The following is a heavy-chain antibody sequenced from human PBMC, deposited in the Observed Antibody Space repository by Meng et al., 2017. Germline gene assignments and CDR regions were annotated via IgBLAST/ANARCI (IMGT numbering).Heavy chain of an antibody. D-gene: IGHD3-22*01. CDR2: TSAYNGNT. CDR1: GYTFTSYG. V-gene: IGHV1-18*01. J-gene: IGHJ3*02. CDR3: ARDYNYYDSSGYYYVGAFDI. Sequence: ASVKVSCKASGYTFTSYGISWVRQAPGQGLEWMGWTSAYNGNTNYAQKLQGRVTMTTDTSTSTAYMELRSLRSDDTAVYYCARDYNYYDSSGYYYVGAFDIWGQGTMVTVSS.